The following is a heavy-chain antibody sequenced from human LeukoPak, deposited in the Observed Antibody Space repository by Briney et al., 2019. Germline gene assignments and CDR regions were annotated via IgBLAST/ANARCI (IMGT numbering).Heavy chain of an antibody. V-gene: IGHV3-30*18. J-gene: IGHJ4*02. D-gene: IGHD6-6*01. CDR2: ISYDGSNK. CDR1: GFTFSSYG. Sequence: GGSLRLSCAASGFTFSSYGMHWVRQDPGKGLEWVAVISYDGSNKYYADSVKGRFTISRDNSKNTLYLQMNNLRAEDTAVYYCAKDDGSSSKDYWGQGTLVTVSS. CDR3: AKDDGSSSKDY.